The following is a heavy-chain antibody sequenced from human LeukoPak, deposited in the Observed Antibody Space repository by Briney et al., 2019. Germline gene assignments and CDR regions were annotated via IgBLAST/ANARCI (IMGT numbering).Heavy chain of an antibody. Sequence: ASVKVSCKASGGTFSSYAISWVRQAPGQGLEWMGRIIPILGIANYAQKFQGRVTITADKSTSTAYMELSSLRSEDTAVYYCARGEVVGITMIVVVTEGAFDIWGQGTMVTVSS. V-gene: IGHV1-69*04. D-gene: IGHD3-22*01. CDR1: GGTFSSYA. CDR3: ARGEVVGITMIVVVTEGAFDI. CDR2: IIPILGIA. J-gene: IGHJ3*02.